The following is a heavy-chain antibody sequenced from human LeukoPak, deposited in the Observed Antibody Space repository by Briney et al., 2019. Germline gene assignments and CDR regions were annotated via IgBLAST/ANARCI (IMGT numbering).Heavy chain of an antibody. CDR2: INPNSGGT. CDR3: ARDRGITIPEDY. Sequence: ASVKVSCKASGYTFTGYYMHWVRQAPGQGLEWMGRINPNSGGTNYAQKFQGRVTMTRDTSISTAYMELSRLRSDDTAVYYCARDRGITIPEDYWGQGTLVTVSS. CDR1: GYTFTGYY. V-gene: IGHV1-2*02. D-gene: IGHD3-3*01. J-gene: IGHJ4*02.